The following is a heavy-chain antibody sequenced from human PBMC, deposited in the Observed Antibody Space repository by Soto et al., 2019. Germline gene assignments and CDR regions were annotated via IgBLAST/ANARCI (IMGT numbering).Heavy chain of an antibody. CDR1: GGTFSSYA. J-gene: IGHJ6*02. CDR2: IIPIFGTA. V-gene: IGHV1-69*12. D-gene: IGHD1-1*01. CDR3: ASPTKPLYYYYGMDV. Sequence: QVQLVQSGAEVKKPGSSVKVSCKASGGTFSSYAISWVRQAPGQGLEWMGGIIPIFGTANYAQKFQGRVTSTADDSTSTAYMALSSLRSEDTAVYYFASPTKPLYYYYGMDVWGQGTTVTVSS.